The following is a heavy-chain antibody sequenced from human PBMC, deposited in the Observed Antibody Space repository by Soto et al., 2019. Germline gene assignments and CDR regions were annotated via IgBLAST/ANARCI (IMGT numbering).Heavy chain of an antibody. CDR2: LKRKTDGGTA. Sequence: PVGSLRLSCAASGFTLSNAWMGWVRQAPGKGLEWIGRLKRKTDGGTADYAAAVKGRFTISRDDSENTLYLQMNSLKTEDTAVYFCTTDRTIVARPLFDWWGQGTLVTVSS. CDR1: GFTLSNAW. CDR3: TTDRTIVARPLFDW. J-gene: IGHJ4*02. D-gene: IGHD6-6*01. V-gene: IGHV3-15*01.